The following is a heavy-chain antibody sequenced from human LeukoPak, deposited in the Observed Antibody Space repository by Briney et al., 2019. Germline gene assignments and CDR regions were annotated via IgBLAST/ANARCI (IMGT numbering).Heavy chain of an antibody. V-gene: IGHV3-20*04. CDR1: GFMFDDYD. J-gene: IGHJ4*02. D-gene: IGHD3-10*01. CDR3: AKDGSPKHVDFDY. Sequence: GGSLRLSCAASGFMFDDYDMSWVRQAPGKGLEWVSGINRNAGSTAYADSVKGRFTISRDNAKNSLYLQMNSLRAEDTAVYYCAKDGSPKHVDFDYWGQGTLVTVSS. CDR2: INRNAGST.